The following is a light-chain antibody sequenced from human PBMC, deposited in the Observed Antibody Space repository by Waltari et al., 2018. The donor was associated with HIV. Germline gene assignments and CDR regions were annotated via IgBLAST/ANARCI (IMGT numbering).Light chain of an antibody. CDR2: EDT. J-gene: IGLJ1*01. V-gene: IGLV2-14*01. CDR1: SDYVGGYSF. CDR3: ASFSSTFTYV. Sequence: QSALTQPASVSASPGQSITISCTGSSDYVGGYSFFSWYQQFPGKAPKLLISEDTDRASEISLRFSGSKSANTASLTISGLRPEDEADYFCASFSSTFTYVFGTGTKVTVL.